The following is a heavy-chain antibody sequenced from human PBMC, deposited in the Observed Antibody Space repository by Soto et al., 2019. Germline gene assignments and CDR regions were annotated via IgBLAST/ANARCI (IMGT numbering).Heavy chain of an antibody. J-gene: IGHJ4*02. CDR1: GFTFSSYA. CDR2: ISYDGSNK. CDR3: ARDKGGAFDY. V-gene: IGHV3-30-3*01. D-gene: IGHD3-16*01. Sequence: QVQLVESGGGVVQPGRSLRLSCAASGFTFSSYAMHWVRQAPGKGLEWVAVISYDGSNKYYADSVKGRFTISRDNSKNTLYLQMNSLRAEDTAGYYCARDKGGAFDYWGQGTLVTVSS.